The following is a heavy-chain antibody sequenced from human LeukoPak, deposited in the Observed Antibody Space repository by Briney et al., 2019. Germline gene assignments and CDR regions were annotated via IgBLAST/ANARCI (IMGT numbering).Heavy chain of an antibody. V-gene: IGHV3-13*01. Sequence: GGSLRLSCAASGFTFSNYDMHWVRQTTGKGLEWVSAIGTAGDTYYPDSVKGRFTISRDNAKNSLYLQMNSLRAEDTAVYYCARVFLERLTSGYFDNWGQGNLVTVSP. CDR3: ARVFLERLTSGYFDN. J-gene: IGHJ4*02. CDR2: IGTAGDT. D-gene: IGHD3-3*01. CDR1: GFTFSNYD.